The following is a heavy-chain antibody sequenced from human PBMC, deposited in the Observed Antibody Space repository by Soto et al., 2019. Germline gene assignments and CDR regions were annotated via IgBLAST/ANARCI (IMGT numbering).Heavy chain of an antibody. D-gene: IGHD4-17*01. V-gene: IGHV1-69*02. CDR1: GGTFSSYT. CDR2: IIPILGIA. CDR3: ARRNHDYGDYNYYYYYYMDV. Sequence: SVKVSCKASGGTFSSYTISWVRQAPGQGLEWMGRIIPILGIANYAQKFQGRVTITADKSTSTAYMELSSLRSEDTAVYYCARRNHDYGDYNYYYYYYMDVWGKGTTVTVSS. J-gene: IGHJ6*03.